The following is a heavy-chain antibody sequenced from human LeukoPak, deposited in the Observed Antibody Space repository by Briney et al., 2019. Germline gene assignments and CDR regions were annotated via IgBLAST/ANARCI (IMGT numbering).Heavy chain of an antibody. D-gene: IGHD3-3*01. Sequence: GGSLRLSCAASGFTFSSYGMHWVRQAPGKGLEWVAVISYDGSNKYYADSVKGRFTISRDNSKNTLYLQMNSLRAEDTAVYYCAKSNFGVVITAYFDCWGQGTLVTVSS. V-gene: IGHV3-30*18. J-gene: IGHJ4*02. CDR2: ISYDGSNK. CDR1: GFTFSSYG. CDR3: AKSNFGVVITAYFDC.